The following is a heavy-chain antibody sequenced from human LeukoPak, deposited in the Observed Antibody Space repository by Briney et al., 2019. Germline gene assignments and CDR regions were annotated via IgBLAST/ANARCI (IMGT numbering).Heavy chain of an antibody. CDR3: ARAPYYYDTRESVYYYCMDV. J-gene: IGHJ6*03. Sequence: SVKVSCKASGGTFSSYAISWVRQAPGQGLEWMGGIIPIFGTANYAQKFQGRVTITADESTSTAYMELSSLRSEDTAVYYCARAPYYYDTRESVYYYCMDVWGKGTTVTISS. CDR1: GGTFSSYA. CDR2: IIPIFGTA. D-gene: IGHD3-22*01. V-gene: IGHV1-69*13.